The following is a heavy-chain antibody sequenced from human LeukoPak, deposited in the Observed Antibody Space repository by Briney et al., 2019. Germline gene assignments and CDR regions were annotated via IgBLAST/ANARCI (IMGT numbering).Heavy chain of an antibody. J-gene: IGHJ4*02. V-gene: IGHV1-2*02. Sequence: ASVKVSCKASGYTFTGYYMHWVRQAPGQGLEWMGWINPNSGGTHYSPKFQGRVTMTRDTSISTAYMELSRLRSNDTAIYYCARGMTTVYDYWGQGALVTVSS. CDR2: INPNSGGT. CDR3: ARGMTTVYDY. CDR1: GYTFTGYY. D-gene: IGHD2/OR15-2a*01.